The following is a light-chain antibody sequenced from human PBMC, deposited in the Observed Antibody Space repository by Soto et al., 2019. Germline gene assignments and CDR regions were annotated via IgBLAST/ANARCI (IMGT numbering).Light chain of an antibody. J-gene: IGLJ3*02. CDR2: NDD. CDR3: STWDDSLNGWV. CDR1: ISNIGKDT. V-gene: IGLV1-44*01. Sequence: QPVLTQPPSVSGTPGLRVNISCSGGISNIGKDTVNWYQQLPGTAPKLLMVNDDKRPSGVPDRFSGSRSGTSASLAISGLQSDDEAVYFCSTWDDSLNGWVFGGGTKVTVL.